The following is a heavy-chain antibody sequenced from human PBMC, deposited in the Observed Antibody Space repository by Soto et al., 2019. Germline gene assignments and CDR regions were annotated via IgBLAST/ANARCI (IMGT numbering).Heavy chain of an antibody. CDR1: GGTFNSYG. D-gene: IGHD3-10*01. CDR3: ARVRVIRGVIPSHFGL. J-gene: IGHJ4*02. Sequence: QDHLAQSGAEVKKPGSSVTVSCKASGGTFNSYGISWVRQAPGQWLDWMGVIIPLYGTVNYAQKFQGRVSITADKSTSTAYMDMSSLSSDDTAVYYCARVRVIRGVIPSHFGLWGQGTLVTVSS. CDR2: IIPLYGTV. V-gene: IGHV1-69*06.